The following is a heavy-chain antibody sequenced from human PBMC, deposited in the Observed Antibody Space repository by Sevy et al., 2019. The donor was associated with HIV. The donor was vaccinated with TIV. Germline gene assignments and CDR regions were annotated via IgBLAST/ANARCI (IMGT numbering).Heavy chain of an antibody. D-gene: IGHD6-19*01. CDR3: AKYQVWYSSGWYLDD. CDR2: ISGSGGST. V-gene: IGHV3-23*01. Sequence: GGSLRLSCAASGFTFSSYAMSWVRQAPGKGLEWVSAISGSGGSTYYADSVKGRFTISRDNSKNTLYLQMNSLRAEDTAVYYCAKYQVWYSSGWYLDDWGQGTLVTVSS. J-gene: IGHJ4*02. CDR1: GFTFSSYA.